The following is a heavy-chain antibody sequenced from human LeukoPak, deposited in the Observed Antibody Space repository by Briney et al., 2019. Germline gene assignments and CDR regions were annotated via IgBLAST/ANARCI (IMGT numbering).Heavy chain of an antibody. CDR3: ARDADPSAYYGSGSSIDY. J-gene: IGHJ4*02. V-gene: IGHV4-39*07. CDR1: GGSISSSSYY. Sequence: SETLSLTCTVSGGSISSSSYYWGWIRQPPGKGLEWIGEINHSGSTNYNPSLKSRVTISVDTSKRQFSLRLSSVTAADTAVYHCARDADPSAYYGSGSSIDYWSQGTLVTVSS. D-gene: IGHD3-10*01. CDR2: INHSGST.